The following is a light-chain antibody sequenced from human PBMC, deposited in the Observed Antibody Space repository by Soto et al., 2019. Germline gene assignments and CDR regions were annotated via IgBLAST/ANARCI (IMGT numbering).Light chain of an antibody. Sequence: QSVLTQAPSASGTPGQRVTISCSGSSSNIGSNFVYWYQQLPGTAPKLLISRNNQRPSGVPDRFSGSKSGTSASLAISGLRSEDEADYYCAAWDDSLIGPYYVFGTGTKVTVL. J-gene: IGLJ1*01. CDR2: RNN. V-gene: IGLV1-47*01. CDR3: AAWDDSLIGPYYV. CDR1: SSNIGSNF.